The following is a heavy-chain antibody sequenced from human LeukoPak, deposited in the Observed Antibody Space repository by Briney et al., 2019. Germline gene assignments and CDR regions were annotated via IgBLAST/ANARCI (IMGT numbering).Heavy chain of an antibody. CDR2: IYSGGST. V-gene: IGHV3-53*01. CDR1: GFTFSSYA. Sequence: GSLRLSCAASGFTFSSYAMSWVRQAPGKGLEWVSVIYSGGSTYYADSVKGRFTISRDNSKNTLYLQMNSLRAEDTAVYYCARDSIGFDYWGQGTLVTVSS. CDR3: ARDSIGFDY. J-gene: IGHJ4*02. D-gene: IGHD2-15*01.